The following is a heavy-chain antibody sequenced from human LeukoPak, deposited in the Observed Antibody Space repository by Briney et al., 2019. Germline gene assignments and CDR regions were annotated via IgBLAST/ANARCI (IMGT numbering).Heavy chain of an antibody. CDR2: IYSGGTT. V-gene: IGHV3-53*01. D-gene: IGHD2-15*01. Sequence: GGSLRLSCGASGFTVSINYMSWVRQAPRQGLEWVSGIYSGGTTYYADSVKGRFTISRDKSKNTLHLQMNSLRAEDTAIYYCTRDLGYCSGGSCYAAAFWGQGTLVTVSS. CDR1: GFTVSINY. J-gene: IGHJ1*01. CDR3: TRDLGYCSGGSCYAAAF.